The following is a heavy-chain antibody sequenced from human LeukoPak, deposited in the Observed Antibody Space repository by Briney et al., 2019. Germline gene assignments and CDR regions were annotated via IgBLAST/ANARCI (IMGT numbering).Heavy chain of an antibody. D-gene: IGHD1-26*01. CDR3: ARDYLHSGSFFDAFDI. V-gene: IGHV1-8*02. CDR2: MNPNSGNT. CDR1: GYTFSSYD. J-gene: IGHJ3*02. Sequence: GASVKVSCKTSGYTFSSYDINWVRQATGQGLEWMGWMNPNSGNTGYAQKFQGRVTMTRDTSTSTVYMELSSLRSEDTAVYYCARDYLHSGSFFDAFDIWGQGTMVAVSS.